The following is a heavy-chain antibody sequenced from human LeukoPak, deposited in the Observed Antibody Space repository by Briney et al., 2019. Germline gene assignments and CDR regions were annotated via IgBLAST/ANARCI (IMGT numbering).Heavy chain of an antibody. CDR2: IIPIFGTA. D-gene: IGHD3-22*01. V-gene: IGHV1-69*05. CDR3: SSTNDSSRHDAFDI. Sequence: AVKVSCKASGGTFTSYATSWVRQAPGQGLEWVGGIIPIFGTANYAQTFQGTVTITTDESTSTGYMYLRIARSKATAVDCCSSTNDSSRHDAFDIWGQGTMVTVSS. J-gene: IGHJ3*02. CDR1: GGTFTSYA.